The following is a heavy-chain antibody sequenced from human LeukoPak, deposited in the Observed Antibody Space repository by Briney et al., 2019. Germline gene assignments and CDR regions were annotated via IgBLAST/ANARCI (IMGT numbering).Heavy chain of an antibody. CDR3: ARATNGRFDI. Sequence: PGGSLRLSCAASGFPFSSYAMHWVRQAPGKGLEYVSAISSNGGSTSYANSVEGRFTISRDNSKNTLYLQMGSLRAEDMAVYYCARATNGRFDIWGQGTMVTVSS. V-gene: IGHV3-64*01. CDR1: GFPFSSYA. J-gene: IGHJ3*02. CDR2: ISSNGGST. D-gene: IGHD2-8*01.